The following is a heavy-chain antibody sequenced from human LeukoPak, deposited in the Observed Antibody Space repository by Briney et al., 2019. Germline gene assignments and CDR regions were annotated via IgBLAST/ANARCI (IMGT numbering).Heavy chain of an antibody. J-gene: IGHJ4*02. Sequence: GGSLRLSCAASGFTFSSSWMSWVRQAPGKGLEWVANIKEGGGETYYVDSVKGRFTISRDNAKNSLYLQMNSLRAEDTAVYYCARDIGRDGFDYWGQGTLVTVSS. CDR1: GFTFSSSW. V-gene: IGHV3-7*04. D-gene: IGHD5-24*01. CDR3: ARDIGRDGFDY. CDR2: IKEGGGET.